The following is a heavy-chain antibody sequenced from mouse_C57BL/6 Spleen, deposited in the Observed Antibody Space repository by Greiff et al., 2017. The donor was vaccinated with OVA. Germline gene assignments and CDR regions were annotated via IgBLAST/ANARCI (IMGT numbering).Heavy chain of an antibody. CDR1: GYAFTNYL. CDR3: ARSRYYGIGDY. CDR2: INPGSGGT. Sequence: QVQLQQSGAELVRPGTSVKVSCKASGYAFTNYLIEWVKQRPGQGLEWIGVINPGSGGTNYNEKFKGKATLTADKSSSTAYMQLSSLTSEDSAGYFCARSRYYGIGDYCGQGTTLTVSS. J-gene: IGHJ2*01. D-gene: IGHD1-1*01. V-gene: IGHV1-54*01.